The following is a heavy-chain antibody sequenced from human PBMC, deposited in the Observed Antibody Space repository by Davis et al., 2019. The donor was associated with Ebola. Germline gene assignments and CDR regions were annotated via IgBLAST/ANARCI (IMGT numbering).Heavy chain of an antibody. V-gene: IGHV3-30*04. J-gene: IGHJ4*02. Sequence: GGSLRLSCAASGFTFSSYAMHWVRQAPGKGLEWVAVISYDGSNKYYADSVKCRFTISRDNSKNTLYLQMNSLRAEDTAVYYCAKNTAMIFWGQGTLVTVSS. CDR2: ISYDGSNK. D-gene: IGHD5-18*01. CDR3: AKNTAMIF. CDR1: GFTFSSYA.